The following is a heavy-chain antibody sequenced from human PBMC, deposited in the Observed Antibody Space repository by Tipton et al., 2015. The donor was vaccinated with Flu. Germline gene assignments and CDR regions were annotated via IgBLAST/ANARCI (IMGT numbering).Heavy chain of an antibody. CDR3: ARVWDSSGYYYDLG. CDR2: ISSSGDDI. D-gene: IGHD3-22*01. J-gene: IGHJ4*02. CDR1: GFTFSAYG. V-gene: IGHV3-48*03. Sequence: SLRLSCAASGFTFSAYGMNWVRQAPGQGLEWLSYISSSGDDIYYVDSVKGRFSISRDNAKNSLFLHMNSLRAEDTALYYCARVWDSSGYYYDLGWGQGTLVTVSS.